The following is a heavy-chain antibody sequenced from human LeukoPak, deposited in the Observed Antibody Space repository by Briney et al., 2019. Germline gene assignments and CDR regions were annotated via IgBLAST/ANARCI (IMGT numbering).Heavy chain of an antibody. Sequence: PGGSLRLSCAASGFTVSSNYMSWVRQAPGKGLEWVSVIYSGGNTYYADSVKGRFTISRDNSKNTLYPQMNSLRAEDTAVYYCAKAKIRWVIDYWGQGTLVTVSS. V-gene: IGHV3-53*01. D-gene: IGHD4-23*01. J-gene: IGHJ4*02. CDR2: IYSGGNT. CDR1: GFTVSSNY. CDR3: AKAKIRWVIDY.